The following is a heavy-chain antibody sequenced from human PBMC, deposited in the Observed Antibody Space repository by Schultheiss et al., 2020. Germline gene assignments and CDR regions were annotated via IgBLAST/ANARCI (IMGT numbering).Heavy chain of an antibody. CDR1: GYTFTSYG. J-gene: IGHJ3*02. CDR3: ARDSVAGPHDAFDI. V-gene: IGHV1-18*01. CDR2: ISAYNGNT. D-gene: IGHD6-19*01. Sequence: ASVKVSCKASGYTFTSYGISWVRQAPGQGLEWMGWISAYNGNTNYAQKLQGRVTITRDTSASTAYMELSSLRSEDTAVYYCARDSVAGPHDAFDIWGQGTMVTV.